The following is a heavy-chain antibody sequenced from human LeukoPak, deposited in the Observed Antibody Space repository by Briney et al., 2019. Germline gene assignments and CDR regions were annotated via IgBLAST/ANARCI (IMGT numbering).Heavy chain of an antibody. CDR3: ARDQVGALSD. CDR1: GFIFSTSW. CDR2: IKKDGSET. J-gene: IGHJ4*02. Sequence: GGSLRLSCAASGFIFSTSWMSWVRQVPGKGLEWVANIKKDGSETYYVDSVKGRFTISRDNAKNSLYLQMNSLRAEDTAVYYCARDQVGALSDWGQGTLVTVSS. D-gene: IGHD3-16*01. V-gene: IGHV3-7*01.